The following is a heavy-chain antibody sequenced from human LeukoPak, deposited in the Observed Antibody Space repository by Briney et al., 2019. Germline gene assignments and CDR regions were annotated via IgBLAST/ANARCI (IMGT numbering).Heavy chain of an antibody. Sequence: EASVKVSCKASGYIFADYYMHWMRQAPGQGLEWMGRINPNSGGTNYAQKFQGRVTMTRDTSISTAYMELSRLRSDDTAVYYCARAKQWLPYDYWGQGTLVTVPS. J-gene: IGHJ4*02. CDR1: GYIFADYY. V-gene: IGHV1-2*06. CDR3: ARAKQWLPYDY. CDR2: INPNSGGT. D-gene: IGHD6-19*01.